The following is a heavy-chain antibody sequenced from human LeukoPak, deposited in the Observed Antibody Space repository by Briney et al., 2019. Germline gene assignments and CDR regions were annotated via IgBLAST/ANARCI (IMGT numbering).Heavy chain of an antibody. CDR1: GGTFSSYA. D-gene: IGHD1-26*01. Sequence: SVKVSCKASGGTFSSYAISWVRQAPGQGLEWMGRIIPILGIANYAQKFQGRVTITADKSTSTAYMELSSLRSDDTAVYYCGRDFFGGSYNPFDYWGQGTLVTVSS. CDR2: IIPILGIA. J-gene: IGHJ4*02. CDR3: GRDFFGGSYNPFDY. V-gene: IGHV1-69*04.